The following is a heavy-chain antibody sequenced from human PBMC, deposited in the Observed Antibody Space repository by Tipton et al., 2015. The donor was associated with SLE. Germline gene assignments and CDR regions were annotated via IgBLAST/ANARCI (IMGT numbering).Heavy chain of an antibody. Sequence: QLVQSGSELKKPGASVRVSCKASGYTFTTYGISWVRQAPGQGLEWMGWISTYNGNTNYAQKLQGRVTITSDTSTSTAYMELRSLRSDDTAIYYCARVRVDTAMGVFDFWGQGTLVTVSS. CDR1: GYTFTTYG. V-gene: IGHV1-18*01. CDR3: ARVRVDTAMGVFDF. CDR2: ISTYNGNT. J-gene: IGHJ4*02. D-gene: IGHD5-18*01.